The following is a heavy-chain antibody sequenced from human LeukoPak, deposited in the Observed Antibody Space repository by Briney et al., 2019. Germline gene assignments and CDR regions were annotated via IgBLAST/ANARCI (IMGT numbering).Heavy chain of an antibody. CDR3: ANGEDCSGGSCYPDAFDI. CDR2: IKQDGSDK. V-gene: IGHV3-7*03. D-gene: IGHD2-15*01. J-gene: IGHJ3*02. Sequence: GGSLRLSCAASGFTFSTYWMSWVRQAPGKGLEWVANIKQDGSDKYYVDSVKGRFTISRDNAKNSLFLQMNSLRAEDTAIYYCANGEDCSGGSCYPDAFDIWGQGTMVTVSS. CDR1: GFTFSTYW.